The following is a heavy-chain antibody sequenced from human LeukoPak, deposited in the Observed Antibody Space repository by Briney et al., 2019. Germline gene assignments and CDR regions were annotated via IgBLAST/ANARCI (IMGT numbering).Heavy chain of an antibody. V-gene: IGHV4-59*08. CDR3: ARGNWGSGNYFDY. CDR2: IYYSGST. J-gene: IGHJ4*02. D-gene: IGHD7-27*01. CDR1: GGSISSYY. Sequence: SETLSLTCTVSGGSISSYYWSWIRQPPGKGLEWIGYIYYSGSTYYNPSLKSRVTISVDTSKNQFSLKLSSVTAADTAVYYCARGNWGSGNYFDYWGQGTLVTVSS.